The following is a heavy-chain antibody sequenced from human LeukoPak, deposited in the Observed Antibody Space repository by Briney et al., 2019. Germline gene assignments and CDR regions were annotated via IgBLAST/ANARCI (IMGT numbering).Heavy chain of an antibody. J-gene: IGHJ4*02. CDR3: ASVARDSSGYHYFDY. Sequence: SETLSLTCTVSGGSISSSNYYWGWIRQPPGKGLEWIGNIYYSGSTYYNPSLKGRVTISVDTSKNQFSLKLSSVTAADTAVYYCASVARDSSGYHYFDYWGQGTLVTVSS. CDR1: GGSISSSNYY. D-gene: IGHD3-22*01. CDR2: IYYSGST. V-gene: IGHV4-39*01.